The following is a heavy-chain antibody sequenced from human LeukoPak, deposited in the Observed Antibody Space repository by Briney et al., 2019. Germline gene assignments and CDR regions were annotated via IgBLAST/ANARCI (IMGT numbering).Heavy chain of an antibody. V-gene: IGHV1-18*01. D-gene: IGHD6-13*01. CDR2: ISAYNGNT. CDR3: ARDPWGSYSSSWYRY. Sequence: ASVKVSCKASGYTFTSYGISWVRQAPGQGLEWMGWISAYNGNTNYAQKLQGRDTMTTDTSTSTAYMELRSLRSDDTAVYYCARDPWGSYSSSWYRYWGQGTLVTVSS. J-gene: IGHJ4*02. CDR1: GYTFTSYG.